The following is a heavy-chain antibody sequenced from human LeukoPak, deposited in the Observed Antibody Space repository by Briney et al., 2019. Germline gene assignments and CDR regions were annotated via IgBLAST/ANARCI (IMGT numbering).Heavy chain of an antibody. Sequence: SETLSLTCTVSGGSISSYYWSWIRQPPGKGLEWIGYIYYSGSTNYNPSLKSRVTISVDTSKNQFSLKLSSVTAADTAVYYCARLEGSSGWYAVEYWGQGTLVTVSS. V-gene: IGHV4-59*12. CDR3: ARLEGSSGWYAVEY. D-gene: IGHD6-19*01. CDR2: IYYSGST. J-gene: IGHJ4*02. CDR1: GGSISSYY.